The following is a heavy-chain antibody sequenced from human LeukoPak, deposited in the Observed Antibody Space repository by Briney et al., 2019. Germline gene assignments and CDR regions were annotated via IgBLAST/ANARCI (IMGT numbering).Heavy chain of an antibody. CDR1: GGSISSYY. CDR2: IYTRGST. CDR3: ARGGTGNLCYYYYMDV. V-gene: IGHV4-4*09. D-gene: IGHD1-1*01. Sequence: SETLSLTCTVSGGSISSYYWSWIRQPPGKGLEWIGYIYTRGSTNYNPSLKNRVTISVDTSKNQFSLKLSSVTAADTAVYYRARGGTGNLCYYYYMDVWGKGTTVTVSS. J-gene: IGHJ6*03.